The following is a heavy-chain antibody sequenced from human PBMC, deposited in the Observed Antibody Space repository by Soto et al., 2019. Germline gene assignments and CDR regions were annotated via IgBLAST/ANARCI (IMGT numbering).Heavy chain of an antibody. CDR3: AKEQTTGAHYALDD. V-gene: IGHV3-23*01. Sequence: GGSLRLSCEASGFIFSSYAMNWVRQAPGKGLQWVSSITGSSDSTSYIATVKGRFTISRDNSKNTLYLQMNSLRAEDTAVYFCAKEQTTGAHYALDDWSQGTLVTVSS. J-gene: IGHJ4*02. CDR2: ITGSSDST. D-gene: IGHD2-8*02. CDR1: GFIFSSYA.